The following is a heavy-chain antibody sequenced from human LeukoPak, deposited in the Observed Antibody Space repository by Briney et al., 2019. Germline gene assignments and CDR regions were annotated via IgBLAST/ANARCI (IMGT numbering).Heavy chain of an antibody. Sequence: ASVKVSCKASGYTFTGYYMHWVRQAPGQGLEWMGWIYPNSGGTNYAQKFQGRVTMTRDTSISTAYMELSRLRSDDTAVYYCARGPYCSSTSCMREDHYYYMDVWGKGTTVTVSS. V-gene: IGHV1-2*02. D-gene: IGHD2-2*01. J-gene: IGHJ6*03. CDR1: GYTFTGYY. CDR3: ARGPYCSSTSCMREDHYYYMDV. CDR2: IYPNSGGT.